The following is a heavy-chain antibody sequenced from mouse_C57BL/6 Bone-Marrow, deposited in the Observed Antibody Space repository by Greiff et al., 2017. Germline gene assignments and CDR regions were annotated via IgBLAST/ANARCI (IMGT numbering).Heavy chain of an antibody. V-gene: IGHV1-80*01. CDR1: GYAFSSYW. J-gene: IGHJ4*01. Sequence: QVQLQQSGAELVKPGASVKISCKASGYAFSSYWMNWVKQRPGKGLEWIGQIYPGDGDTNYNGKFKGKATLTADKSSSTAYMQLSSLTSEDSAVYFCARRGITTVVAKVYAMDYWGQGTSVTVSS. CDR2: IYPGDGDT. CDR3: ARRGITTVVAKVYAMDY. D-gene: IGHD1-1*01.